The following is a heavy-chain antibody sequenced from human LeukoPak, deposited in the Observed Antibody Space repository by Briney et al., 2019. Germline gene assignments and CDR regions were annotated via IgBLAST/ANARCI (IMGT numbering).Heavy chain of an antibody. J-gene: IGHJ4*02. V-gene: IGHV3-23*01. Sequence: GGSLRLSCAASGFTFSSYAMSWVRQAPGKGLEWVSAISGSGGSTYYADSVKGRFTISRDNSKNTLYLQMNSLRAEDTAVYYCARSKRTWIQLWLPPDYWGQGTLVTVSS. CDR3: ARSKRTWIQLWLPPDY. D-gene: IGHD5-18*01. CDR2: ISGSGGST. CDR1: GFTFSSYA.